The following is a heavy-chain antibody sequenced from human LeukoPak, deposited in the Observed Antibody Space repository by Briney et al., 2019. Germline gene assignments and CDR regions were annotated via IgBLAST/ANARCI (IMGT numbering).Heavy chain of an antibody. CDR3: ARRMATISHSFDY. CDR1: GFTFSSYS. V-gene: IGHV3-21*01. D-gene: IGHD5-24*01. CDR2: ISSGSSYI. J-gene: IGHJ4*02. Sequence: GGSLRLSCAASGFTFSSYSMNWVRQAPGKGLEWVSSISSGSSYIYYADSVKGRFTISRDNAKNPLYLQMNSLRAEDTAVYYCARRMATISHSFDYWGQGTLVIVSS.